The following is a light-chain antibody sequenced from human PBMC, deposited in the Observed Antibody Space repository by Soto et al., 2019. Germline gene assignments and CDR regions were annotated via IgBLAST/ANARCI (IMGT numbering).Light chain of an antibody. V-gene: IGLV2-14*01. CDR1: SSDVGGYNY. CDR2: DVG. Sequence: QSALTQPASVSGSPGQSITISCTGTSSDVGGYNYVSCYQQHPGKAPKLMIYDVGNRPSGVSNRFSGSKSGNTASLTISGLQAEDEADYYCSSYTSSSTLYVFGTGTKLTVL. J-gene: IGLJ1*01. CDR3: SSYTSSSTLYV.